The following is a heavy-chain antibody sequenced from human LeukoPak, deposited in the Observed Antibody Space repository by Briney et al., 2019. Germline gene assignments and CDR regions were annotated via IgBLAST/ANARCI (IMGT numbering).Heavy chain of an antibody. J-gene: IGHJ4*02. D-gene: IGHD3-22*01. Sequence: GGSLRLSCAASGFTFSSYGMHWLRQAPGKGLEWVAVIWYDGSNKYYADSVKGRFTISRDNSKNTLYLQMNSLRAEDTAEYYCARDRDYYDSSGYDYWGQGTLVTVSS. CDR2: IWYDGSNK. CDR3: ARDRDYYDSSGYDY. V-gene: IGHV3-33*01. CDR1: GFTFSSYG.